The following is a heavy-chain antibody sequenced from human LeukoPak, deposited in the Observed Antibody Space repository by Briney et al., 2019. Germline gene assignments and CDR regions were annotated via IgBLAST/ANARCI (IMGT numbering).Heavy chain of an antibody. D-gene: IGHD2-15*01. CDR3: ARPGDVVGGRAFDI. CDR2: IYPGDSVT. J-gene: IGHJ3*02. CDR1: GYSFSSYW. V-gene: IGHV5-51*01. Sequence: GESLKISCKASGYSFSSYWIGWVRQMPGKGLEWMGIIYPGDSVTTYSPSFQGQVTISADKSTTTAYLQWSSLRASDTAMYYCARPGDVVGGRAFDIWGQGAMVTVSS.